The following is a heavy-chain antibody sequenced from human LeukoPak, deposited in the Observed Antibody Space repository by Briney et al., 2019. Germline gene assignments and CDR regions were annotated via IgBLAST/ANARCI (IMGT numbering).Heavy chain of an antibody. J-gene: IGHJ4*02. D-gene: IGHD4-23*01. V-gene: IGHV4-4*02. Sequence: PSGTLSLTCAVSGGSISSSNWWSLVRQPPGKGLEWIGEIYHSGSTNYHPSLKSRVTISVDKSKNQFSLKLSSVAAADTAVYYCASRWGAKYYFDYWGQGTMVTVSS. CDR3: ASRWGAKYYFDY. CDR2: IYHSGST. CDR1: GGSISSSNW.